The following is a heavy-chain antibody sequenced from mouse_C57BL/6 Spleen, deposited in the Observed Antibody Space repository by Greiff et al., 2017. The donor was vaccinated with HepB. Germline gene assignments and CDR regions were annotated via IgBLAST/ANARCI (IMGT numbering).Heavy chain of an antibody. CDR2: IDPSDSYT. V-gene: IGHV1-69*01. J-gene: IGHJ3*01. CDR1: GYTFTSYW. CDR3: LYGSSFRGFAY. D-gene: IGHD1-1*01. Sequence: QVQLQQPGAELVMPGASVKLSCKASGYTFTSYWMHWVKQRPGQGLERIGEIDPSDSYTNYNQKFKGKSTLTVDKSSSTAYMQLSSLTSEDSAVYYCLYGSSFRGFAYWGQGTLVTVSA.